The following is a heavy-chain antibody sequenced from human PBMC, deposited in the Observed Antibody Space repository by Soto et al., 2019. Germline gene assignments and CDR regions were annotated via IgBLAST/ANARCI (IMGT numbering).Heavy chain of an antibody. CDR1: GFAFHGYA. V-gene: IGHV3-33*01. Sequence: QVQLVESGGGVVQPGRSLRLSCAASGFAFHGYAMHWVRQAPGKGLEWVAIIWYDGSNTYYGDSVKGRFTLSRDNSKHTGYLQMNSLRVEDTAVYYVARDLKTRHCDYWGQGSLVSVSS. CDR3: ARDLKTRHCDY. J-gene: IGHJ4*02. D-gene: IGHD4-17*01. CDR2: IWYDGSNT.